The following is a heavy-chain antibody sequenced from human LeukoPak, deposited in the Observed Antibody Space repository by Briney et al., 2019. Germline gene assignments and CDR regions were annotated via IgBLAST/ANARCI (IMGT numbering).Heavy chain of an antibody. D-gene: IGHD2-2*01. J-gene: IGHJ6*02. CDR1: GFTFSSYA. Sequence: GGSLRLSCAASGFTFSSYAMHWVRQAPGKGLGWVAIISYDGNNKYYADSVKGRFTISRDNSKNTLYLQVNSLRAEDTAVFYCARDRWYCRSTSCQSVYYYYGMDVWGQGTTVTVSS. CDR3: ARDRWYCRSTSCQSVYYYYGMDV. CDR2: ISYDGNNK. V-gene: IGHV3-30-3*01.